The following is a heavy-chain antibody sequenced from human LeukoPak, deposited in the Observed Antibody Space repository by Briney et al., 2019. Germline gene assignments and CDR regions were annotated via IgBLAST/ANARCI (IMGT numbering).Heavy chain of an antibody. J-gene: IGHJ4*02. D-gene: IGHD1-14*01. CDR3: ARDRDGPADY. CDR1: RFPLSNYW. CDR2: ITHTGYSS. V-gene: IGHV3-74*01. Sequence: GGSLRLSCAASRFPLSNYWMHGVSQPQGRGREWVSRITHTGYSSGYADHVRGSFTIYRDTTKNTLYLDMNSMRDDDTAVYYCARDRDGPADYWGQGTLVTVSS.